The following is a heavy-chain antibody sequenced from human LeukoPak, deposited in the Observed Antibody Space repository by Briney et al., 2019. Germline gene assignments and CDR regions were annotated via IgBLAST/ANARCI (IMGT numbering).Heavy chain of an antibody. V-gene: IGHV6-1*01. CDR3: ARDGPGELLLDY. J-gene: IGHJ4*02. CDR2: TYYRSKWYN. D-gene: IGHD1-7*01. CDR1: GDSVSSKSAA. Sequence: SQTLSLTCAISGDSVSSKSAAWNWIRQSPSRGLEWLGRTYYRSKWYNDYGTSVKGRITINPDTSKNQFSLQLNSVTPEDTAVYYCARDGPGELLLDYWGQGTLVTVSS.